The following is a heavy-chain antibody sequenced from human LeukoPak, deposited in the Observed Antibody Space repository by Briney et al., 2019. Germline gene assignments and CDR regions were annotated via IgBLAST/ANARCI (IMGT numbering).Heavy chain of an antibody. CDR3: AKGSADVRPYYFDY. Sequence: PGGSLRLSCAASGFTFSSYAMTWVRQAPGKGLEWVSTSDVGDGGTYYADSVQGRFTISRDNSKNTLDLQMNSLRAEDKGVYYCAKGSADVRPYYFDYWGQGTLVTVSS. CDR2: SDVGDGGT. V-gene: IGHV3-23*01. CDR1: GFTFSSYA. J-gene: IGHJ4*02. D-gene: IGHD6-25*01.